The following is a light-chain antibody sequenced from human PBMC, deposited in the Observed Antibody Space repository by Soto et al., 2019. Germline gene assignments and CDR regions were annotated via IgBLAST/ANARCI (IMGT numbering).Light chain of an antibody. CDR3: QHYNNWPIT. V-gene: IGKV3-15*01. CDR2: GAS. Sequence: EIVMTQSPATLSVSPGERATLSCRASHSVSSRLAWYQQKPGQAPRLLIYGASTRATGLPARFSGSGSGTEFTLTISSLQSEDYAVYYCQHYNNWPITFGGGTKV. CDR1: HSVSSR. J-gene: IGKJ4*01.